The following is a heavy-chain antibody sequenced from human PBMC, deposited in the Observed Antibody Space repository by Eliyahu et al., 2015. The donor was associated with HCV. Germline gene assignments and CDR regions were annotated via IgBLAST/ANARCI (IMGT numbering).Heavy chain of an antibody. J-gene: IGHJ3*02. D-gene: IGHD3-22*01. CDR2: IIPILGIA. CDR1: GGTFSSYA. Sequence: EVKKPGSSVKVSCKASGGTFSSYAISWVRQAPGQGLEWMGRIIPILGIANYAQKFQGRVTITADKSTSTAYMELSSLRSEDTAVYYCARPGESSPNVPLNYYDSTAAFDIWGQGTMVTVSS. V-gene: IGHV1-69*04. CDR3: ARPGESSPNVPLNYYDSTAAFDI.